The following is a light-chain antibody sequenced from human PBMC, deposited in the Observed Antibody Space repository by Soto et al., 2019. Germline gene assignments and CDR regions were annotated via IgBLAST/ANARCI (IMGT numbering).Light chain of an antibody. CDR2: AAA. J-gene: IGKJ1*01. Sequence: EIVMTQSPATLSVSPGERATLSCRASQSVSSNLAWYQQKPGQAPRLLIYAAATRATGIPARFSGSGSGTDFTLPISSLQSEDFVVYYCQQYDNWPPVTFGQGTKVEIK. CDR1: QSVSSN. CDR3: QQYDNWPPVT. V-gene: IGKV3-15*01.